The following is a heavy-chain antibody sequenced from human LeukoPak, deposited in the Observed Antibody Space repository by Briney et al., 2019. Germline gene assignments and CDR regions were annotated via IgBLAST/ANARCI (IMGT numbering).Heavy chain of an antibody. CDR2: IYYSGST. CDR1: GGSISSGGYY. D-gene: IGHD2-2*01. CDR3: ARAGQLPFDY. V-gene: IGHV4-31*03. Sequence: SQTLSLTCTVSGGSISSGGYYWSWIRQHPGKGLEWTGYIYYSGSTYYNPSLKSRVTISVDTSKNQFSLKLSSVTAADTAVYYCARAGQLPFDYWGQGTLVTVSS. J-gene: IGHJ4*02.